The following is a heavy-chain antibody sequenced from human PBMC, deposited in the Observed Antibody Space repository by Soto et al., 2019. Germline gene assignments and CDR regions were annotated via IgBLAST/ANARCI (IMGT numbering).Heavy chain of an antibody. CDR2: IVVGSGNT. Sequence: GASVKVSCKASGFTFTSSAVHWVRQARGQRLEWIGWIVVGSGNTNYAQKFQERVTITRDMSTSTAYMELSSLRSEDTAVYYCAAAKAGTGYYYYYGMDVWGQGTTVTVSS. CDR1: GFTFTSSA. D-gene: IGHD6-19*01. V-gene: IGHV1-58*01. CDR3: AAAKAGTGYYYYYGMDV. J-gene: IGHJ6*02.